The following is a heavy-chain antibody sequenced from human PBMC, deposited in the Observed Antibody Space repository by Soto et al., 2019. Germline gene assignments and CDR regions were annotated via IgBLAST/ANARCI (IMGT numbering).Heavy chain of an antibody. CDR2: IIPILGSP. CDR1: GGSFRRYA. Sequence: QVQLVQSGAEVKKPGSSVRVSCKVSGGSFRRYAITWLRQAPGQGLEWMGGIIPILGSPNYAQRFQDRVSITADESTSTTYMDLRSLRSEDAAVYYCASRHRVDAFDIWGQGTVVTVSS. CDR3: ASRHRVDAFDI. J-gene: IGHJ3*02. V-gene: IGHV1-69*01.